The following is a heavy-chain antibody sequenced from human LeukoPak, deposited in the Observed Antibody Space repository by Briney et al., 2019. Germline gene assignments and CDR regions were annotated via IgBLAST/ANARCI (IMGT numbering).Heavy chain of an antibody. D-gene: IGHD6-13*01. V-gene: IGHV3-7*01. Sequence: GGSLRLSCAVSGFTFSDYWMNWVRQAPGKGLEWVASIRQDGGEKSYVDSVKGRLTLSRDNTKHSLYLQMSSPRAEDTGVYYCARDGTAAGLYFDLWGQGTLVTVSS. J-gene: IGHJ4*02. CDR3: ARDGTAAGLYFDL. CDR1: GFTFSDYW. CDR2: IRQDGGEK.